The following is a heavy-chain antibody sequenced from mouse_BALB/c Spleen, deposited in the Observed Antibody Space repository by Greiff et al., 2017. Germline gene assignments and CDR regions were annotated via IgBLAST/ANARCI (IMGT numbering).Heavy chain of an antibody. Sequence: EVKLVEFGGGLVKPGGSLKLSCAASGFTFSSYAMSWVRQTPEKRLEWVATISSGGSYTYYPDSVKGRFTISRDNAKNTLYLQMSSLRSEDTAMYYCARYYYGSSFFDYWGQGTTLTVSS. D-gene: IGHD1-1*01. CDR1: GFTFSSYA. V-gene: IGHV5-9-3*01. J-gene: IGHJ2*01. CDR3: ARYYYGSSFFDY. CDR2: ISSGGSYT.